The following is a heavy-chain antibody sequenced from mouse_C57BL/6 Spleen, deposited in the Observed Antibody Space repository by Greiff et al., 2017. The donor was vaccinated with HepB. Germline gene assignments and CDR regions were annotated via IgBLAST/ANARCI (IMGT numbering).Heavy chain of an antibody. D-gene: IGHD1-1*01. CDR1: GFTFSSYA. V-gene: IGHV5-9-1*02. CDR3: TRDPSITTVVATDWYFDV. J-gene: IGHJ1*03. CDR2: ISSGGDYI. Sequence: EVMLVESGEGLVKPGGSLKLSCAASGFTFSSYAMSWVRQTPEKRLEWVAYISSGGDYIYYADTVKGRFTISRDNARNTLYLQMSSLKSEDTAMYYCTRDPSITTVVATDWYFDVWGTGTTVTVSS.